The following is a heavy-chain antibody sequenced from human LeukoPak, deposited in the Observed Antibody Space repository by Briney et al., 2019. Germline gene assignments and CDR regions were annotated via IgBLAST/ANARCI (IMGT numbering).Heavy chain of an antibody. D-gene: IGHD3-9*01. CDR1: GFTFSSYW. Sequence: PGGSLRLSCAASGFTFSSYWMYWVRQPPGKGLVWVSRIKTDGSSTSYADSVKGRFTISRDNAKNTLYLQMNSLRAEDTAVYYCARGADILTGSPDAFDIWGQGTMVTVSS. V-gene: IGHV3-74*01. CDR2: IKTDGSST. J-gene: IGHJ3*02. CDR3: ARGADILTGSPDAFDI.